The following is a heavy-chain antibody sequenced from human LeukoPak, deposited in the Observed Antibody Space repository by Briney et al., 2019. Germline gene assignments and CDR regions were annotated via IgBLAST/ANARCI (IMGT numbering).Heavy chain of an antibody. J-gene: IGHJ4*02. CDR2: IIPIFGAA. V-gene: IGHV1-69*13. D-gene: IGHD4-17*01. Sequence: GASVKVSCKASGGTFSSYAISWVRQAPGQGLEWMGGIIPIFGAANYAQKFQGRVTITADESTSTAYMELSSLRSDDTAVYYCARDAAHSGHYSGSFYWGQGTLVTVSS. CDR1: GGTFSSYA. CDR3: ARDAAHSGHYSGSFY.